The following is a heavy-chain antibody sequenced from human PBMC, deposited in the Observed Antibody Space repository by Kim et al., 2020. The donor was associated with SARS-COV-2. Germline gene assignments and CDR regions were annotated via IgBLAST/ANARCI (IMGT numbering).Heavy chain of an antibody. CDR3: ARDRKRHSSSSGDY. V-gene: IGHV3-21*01. Sequence: ADSVTGPFTISRDNAKNSRYLQMNSLRAEDTAVYYCARDRKRHSSSSGDYWGQGTLVTVSS. D-gene: IGHD6-6*01. J-gene: IGHJ4*02.